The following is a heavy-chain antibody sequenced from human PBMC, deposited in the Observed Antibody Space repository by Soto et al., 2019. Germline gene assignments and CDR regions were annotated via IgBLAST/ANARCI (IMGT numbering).Heavy chain of an antibody. CDR3: ARDLGAVAGTYGLADYYYYYGMDV. Sequence: PSETLSLTCTVSGGSISSYYWSWIRQPPGKGLEWIGYIYYSGSTNYNPSLKSRVTISVDTSKNQFSLKLSSVTAADTAVYYCARDLGAVAGTYGLADYYYYYGMDVWGQGTTVTVSS. V-gene: IGHV4-59*01. J-gene: IGHJ6*02. CDR2: IYYSGST. D-gene: IGHD6-19*01. CDR1: GGSISSYY.